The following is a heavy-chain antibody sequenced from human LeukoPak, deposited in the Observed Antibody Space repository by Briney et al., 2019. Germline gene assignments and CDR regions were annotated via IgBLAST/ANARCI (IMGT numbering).Heavy chain of an antibody. CDR1: GGSISSYY. CDR3: ASHGSSHDRWHYFDY. Sequence: SETLSLTCTVSGGSISSYYWSWIRQPPGKGLEWIGYIYYSGSTNYNPSLKSRVTISVDTSKNQFSLKLSSVTAADTAVYYCASHGSSHDRWHYFDYWGQGTLVTVSS. CDR2: IYYSGST. J-gene: IGHJ4*02. D-gene: IGHD6-13*01. V-gene: IGHV4-59*01.